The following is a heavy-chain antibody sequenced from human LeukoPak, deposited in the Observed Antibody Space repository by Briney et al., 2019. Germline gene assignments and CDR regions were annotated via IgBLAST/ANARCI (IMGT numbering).Heavy chain of an antibody. J-gene: IGHJ4*02. V-gene: IGHV4-59*08. Sequence: SEALSLTCTVSGGSMSSYYWSWIRQPPGKGLEWIAYMYYGGNTDYNPSLKSRVTISIDTSNNQFSLKLSSVTAADTAMYYCARHETGGSYPLKYWGQGLLVTVSS. CDR3: ARHETGGSYPLKY. D-gene: IGHD1-26*01. CDR2: MYYGGNT. CDR1: GGSMSSYY.